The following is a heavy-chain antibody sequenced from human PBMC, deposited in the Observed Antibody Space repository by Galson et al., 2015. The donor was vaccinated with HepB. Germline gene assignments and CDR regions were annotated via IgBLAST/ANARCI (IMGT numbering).Heavy chain of an antibody. CDR1: GFTFSSYA. V-gene: IGHV3-30*04. Sequence: SLRLSCAASGFTFSSYAMHWVRQAPGKGLEWVAVISYDGSNKYYADSVKGRFTISRDNSKNTLYLQMNSLRAEDTAVYYCARGSMGFGADYYYYGMDVWGQGTTVTVSS. J-gene: IGHJ6*02. D-gene: IGHD3-10*01. CDR3: ARGSMGFGADYYYYGMDV. CDR2: ISYDGSNK.